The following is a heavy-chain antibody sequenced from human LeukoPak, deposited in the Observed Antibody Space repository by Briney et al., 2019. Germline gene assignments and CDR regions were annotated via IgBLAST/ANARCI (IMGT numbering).Heavy chain of an antibody. CDR3: ARGRRYCTNGVCYSRYWYFDL. CDR1: GGSISSYY. D-gene: IGHD2-8*01. J-gene: IGHJ2*01. V-gene: IGHV4-59*01. CDR2: IYYSGST. Sequence: PSETLSLTCTVSGGSISSYYWSWIRQPPGKGLEWIGYIYYSGSTNYNPSLKSRVTISVDTSKNQFSLKLSSVTAADTAVYYCARGRRYCTNGVCYSRYWYFDLWGRGTLVTVSS.